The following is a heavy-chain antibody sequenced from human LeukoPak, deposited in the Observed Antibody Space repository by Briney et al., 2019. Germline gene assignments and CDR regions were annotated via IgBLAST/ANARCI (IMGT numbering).Heavy chain of an antibody. V-gene: IGHV3-23*01. CDR2: ISGSGARA. CDR3: AKEVVLGETNYYSHARDV. CDR1: GFNFRGYA. J-gene: IGHJ6*02. D-gene: IGHD2-21*02. Sequence: GGSLRLSCAASGFNFRGYAMSWVRQAPGKGLEWVSAISGSGARAHYAESVRGRFTVSRDNAQNTLHLQMSSLRAEDTAVYDCAKEVVLGETNYYSHARDVWGQGTTVTVSS.